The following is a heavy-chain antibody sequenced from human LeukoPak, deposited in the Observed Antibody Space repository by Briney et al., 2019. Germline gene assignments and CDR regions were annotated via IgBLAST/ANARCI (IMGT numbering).Heavy chain of an antibody. D-gene: IGHD6-13*01. V-gene: IGHV4-59*08. CDR2: IYYSGSS. J-gene: IGHJ3*02. CDR3: ARHYGSSSSWYIGAFDI. Sequence: KSSETLSLTCTVSGGSISSYYWSWIRQPPGKGLEWIGYIYYSGSSNYNPSLKSRVTISVDTSKNQFSLKLSSVTAADTAVYYCARHYGSSSSWYIGAFDIWGQGTMVTVSS. CDR1: GGSISSYY.